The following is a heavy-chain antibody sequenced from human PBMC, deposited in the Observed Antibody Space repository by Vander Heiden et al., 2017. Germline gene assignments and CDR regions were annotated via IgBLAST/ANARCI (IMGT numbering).Heavy chain of an antibody. CDR3: YGGGSYRPDY. Sequence: EVQLLESGGGLVQPGGSLRLSCAASGFTFSSYAMSWVRQAPGKGLEWVSAISGSGGSTDDADSVKGRFTISRDNSKNTLYLKMKRLRAEDTAVYDGYGGGSYRPDYWGQGTMVTVSS. CDR2: ISGSGGST. D-gene: IGHD3-16*02. V-gene: IGHV3-23*01. J-gene: IGHJ4*02. CDR1: GFTFSSYA.